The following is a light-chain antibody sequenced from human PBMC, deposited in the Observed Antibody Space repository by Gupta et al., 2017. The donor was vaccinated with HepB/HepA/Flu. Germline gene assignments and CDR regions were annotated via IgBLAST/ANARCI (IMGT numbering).Light chain of an antibody. Sequence: EIVLTQSPATLSLSSGERATLSCRASQSISRYLVWFQQKPGQAPRLLIYDASNRATGIPARFSGSGSGTDFTLTISSLEPEDFAVYYCHHRIQSPITFGQGTPVAIK. V-gene: IGKV3-11*01. CDR2: DAS. CDR1: QSISRY. CDR3: HHRIQSPIT. J-gene: IGKJ1*01.